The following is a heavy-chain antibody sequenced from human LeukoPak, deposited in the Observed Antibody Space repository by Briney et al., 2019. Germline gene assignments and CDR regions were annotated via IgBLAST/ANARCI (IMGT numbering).Heavy chain of an antibody. J-gene: IGHJ4*02. CDR2: INPNSGGT. V-gene: IGHV1-2*02. CDR1: GYTFTGYY. CDR3: ARGNMVRGKNYYFDY. Sequence: ASVKVSCKASGYTFTGYYMHWVRQAPGRGLEWMGWINPNSGGTNYAQKFQGRVTMTRDTSISTAYMELSRLRSDDTAVYYCARGNMVRGKNYYFDYWGQGTLVTVSS. D-gene: IGHD3-10*01.